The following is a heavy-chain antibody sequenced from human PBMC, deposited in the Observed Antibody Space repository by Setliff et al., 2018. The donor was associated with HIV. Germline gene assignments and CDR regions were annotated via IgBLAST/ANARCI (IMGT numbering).Heavy chain of an antibody. J-gene: IGHJ4*02. CDR1: GGSISSGSYY. CDR2: IYTSGST. V-gene: IGHV4-61*02. Sequence: SETLSLTCTVSGGSISSGSYYWSWIRQPAGKGLEWIGRIYTSGSTNYNPSLKSRVTISVDTSKNQFSLKLSSVTAADTAVYYCARHSPSDYWGQGTLVTVPQ. CDR3: ARHSPSDY.